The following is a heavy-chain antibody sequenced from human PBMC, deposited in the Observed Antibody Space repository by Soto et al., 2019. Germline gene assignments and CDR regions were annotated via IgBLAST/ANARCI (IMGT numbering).Heavy chain of an antibody. V-gene: IGHV3-23*01. Sequence: EVQLLESGGGLVQPGGSLRLSCAASGFTFSSYAMSWVRQAPGKGLEWVSAISGSGGSTYYADSVKGRFTISRDNSKNTLYLQMNSLRAEDTAVYYCAKSVKQLWGQRYYYYCMDVWGQGTTVTVSS. CDR3: AKSVKQLWGQRYYYYCMDV. D-gene: IGHD5-18*01. CDR2: ISGSGGST. J-gene: IGHJ6*02. CDR1: GFTFSSYA.